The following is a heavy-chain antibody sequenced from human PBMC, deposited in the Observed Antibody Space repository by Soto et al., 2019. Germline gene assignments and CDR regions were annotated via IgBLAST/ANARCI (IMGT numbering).Heavy chain of an antibody. Sequence: PSETLSLTCTVSGGSISSYYWNWIRQPPGKELEWIGHIGFRGKTNYNPSLKSRVTISVDTSKKQFSLKLNSVTAADTAVYYCARSLNSDYVNFWGQGTLVTVSS. CDR2: IGFRGKT. D-gene: IGHD4-4*01. V-gene: IGHV4-59*01. J-gene: IGHJ4*02. CDR1: GGSISSYY. CDR3: ARSLNSDYVNF.